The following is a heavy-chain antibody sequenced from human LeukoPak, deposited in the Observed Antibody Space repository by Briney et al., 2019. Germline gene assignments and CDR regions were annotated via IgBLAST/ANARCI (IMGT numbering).Heavy chain of an antibody. V-gene: IGHV3-23*01. J-gene: IGHJ4*02. D-gene: IGHD3-9*01. CDR1: GFTFNNFA. CDR2: IRGSGEKT. Sequence: PGGSLRLSCAASGFTFNNFAMSWVRQAPGEGLEWVSGIRGSGEKTYYADSVKGRFTISRDNSKNTMFLQMSSLRPDDTAVYYCAKEPKSLQFFDDYFDSWGQGTLVTVSS. CDR3: AKEPKSLQFFDDYFDS.